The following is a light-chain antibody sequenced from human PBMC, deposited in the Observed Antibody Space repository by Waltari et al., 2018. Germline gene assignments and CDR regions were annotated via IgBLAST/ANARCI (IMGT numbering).Light chain of an antibody. CDR2: NAS. V-gene: IGKV3-11*01. J-gene: IGKJ4*01. CDR1: QSIRTY. CDR3: QQRGSWPLT. Sequence: EIVLTQSPATMSLSPGERATISCRASQSIRTYLAWYQQKPGQAPRLLMDNASNRTTGIPARFSGSGTGTDFTLTVSSLEPEDFAVYYCQQRGSWPLTFGGGTKVEIK.